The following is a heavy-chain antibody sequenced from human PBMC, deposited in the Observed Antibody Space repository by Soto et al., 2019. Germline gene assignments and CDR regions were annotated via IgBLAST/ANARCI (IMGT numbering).Heavy chain of an antibody. D-gene: IGHD4-17*01. CDR1: GGSISTYY. CDR3: XXXXVTIRAGXDY. Sequence: QVQLQESGPGLVKPSETLSLTCTVSGGSISTYYWDWIRQPPGKELEWIGYTHYSGNTNYHPSLKSRVTISLDTSRNQFSLKLSSVTAADXXXXXXXXXXVTIRAGXDYWGQGALVT. CDR2: THYSGNT. J-gene: IGHJ4*02. V-gene: IGHV4-59*01.